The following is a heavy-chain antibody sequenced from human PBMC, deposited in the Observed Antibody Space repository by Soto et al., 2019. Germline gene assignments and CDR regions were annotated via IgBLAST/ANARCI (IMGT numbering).Heavy chain of an antibody. V-gene: IGHV1-69*13. Sequence: SVKVSCKACVGTFSSYAISWVRQAPGQGLEWMGGIIPIFGTANYAQKFQGRVTITADESTRTAYMELSSLRSEDTGVYYCESRLPTYHWLNYHYYGMDVWGQGTTVTVSS. CDR2: IIPIFGTA. CDR1: VGTFSSYA. D-gene: IGHD3-22*01. J-gene: IGHJ6*02. CDR3: ESRLPTYHWLNYHYYGMDV.